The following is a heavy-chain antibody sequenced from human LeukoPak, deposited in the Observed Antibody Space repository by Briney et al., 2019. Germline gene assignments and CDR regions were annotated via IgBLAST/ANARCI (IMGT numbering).Heavy chain of an antibody. CDR2: IYYSGTI. CDR1: GGSISSYY. CDR3: ARYTTFGDYYGMDV. Sequence: MASETLSLTCIVSGGSISSYYWSWIRQPPGKGLEWIGYIYYSGTINYIPSLKSRVTISVDTSKNQFSLKLSSVTAADTAVYYCARYTTFGDYYGMDVWGQGTTVTVSS. V-gene: IGHV4-59*01. J-gene: IGHJ6*02. D-gene: IGHD3-16*01.